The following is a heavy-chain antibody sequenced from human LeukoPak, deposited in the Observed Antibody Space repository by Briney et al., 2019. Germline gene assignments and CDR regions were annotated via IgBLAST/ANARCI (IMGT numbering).Heavy chain of an antibody. CDR3: ARGPSEYYYDSSGYYPPDY. CDR2: INSDGSST. J-gene: IGHJ4*02. CDR1: GFTFSSYW. Sequence: PGGSLRLSCAASGFTFSSYWMHWVRQAPGKGLVWVSRINSDGSSTSYADSVKGRFTISRDNAKNTLYLQMNSLRAEDTAVYYCARGPSEYYYDSSGYYPPDYWGQGTLVTVSS. D-gene: IGHD3-22*01. V-gene: IGHV3-74*01.